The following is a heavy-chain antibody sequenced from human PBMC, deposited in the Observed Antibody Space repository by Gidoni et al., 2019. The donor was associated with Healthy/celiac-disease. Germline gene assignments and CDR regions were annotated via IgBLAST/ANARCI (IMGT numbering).Heavy chain of an antibody. V-gene: IGHV4-34*01. Sequence: QVQLQQWGAGLLKPSETLSLTCAVYGGSFSGYSWSWIRQPPGKGLEWIGEINHSGSTNYNPSLKSRVTISVDTSKNQFSLKLSSVTAADTAVYYCARGSADSGRPKNAFDIWGQGTMVTVSS. D-gene: IGHD6-19*01. CDR2: INHSGST. CDR1: GGSFSGYS. CDR3: ARGSADSGRPKNAFDI. J-gene: IGHJ3*02.